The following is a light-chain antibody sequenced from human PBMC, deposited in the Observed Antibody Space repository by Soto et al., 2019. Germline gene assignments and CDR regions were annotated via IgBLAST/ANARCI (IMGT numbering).Light chain of an antibody. J-gene: IGLJ3*02. CDR3: ATWDDSVNGGV. CDR1: SSNIGGNY. V-gene: IGLV1-47*01. CDR2: RNE. Sequence: QSVLTQSPSASGTPGQSVTISCYGSSSNIGGNYVYWYQQVPGTAPKLIIYRNEKRASGVPDRFSGSKSGTSAALAISGLRSEDEADYYCATWDDSVNGGVCGGGTKLTVL.